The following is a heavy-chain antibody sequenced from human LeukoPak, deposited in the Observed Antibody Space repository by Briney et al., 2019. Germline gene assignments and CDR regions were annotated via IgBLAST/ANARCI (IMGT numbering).Heavy chain of an antibody. V-gene: IGHV3-7*01. D-gene: IGHD2-15*01. J-gene: IGHJ4*02. CDR1: GFTFSSYS. CDR3: GRYRDHSGPFDF. CDR2: IKQDGSEK. Sequence: GGSLRLSCAASGFTFSSYSMNWVRQAPGKGLEWVAIIKQDGSEKRYVDSVQGQFTISTDNAKNSLYLQMNSLTVEDTAVYYCGRYRDHSGPFDFWGQGTLVTVSS.